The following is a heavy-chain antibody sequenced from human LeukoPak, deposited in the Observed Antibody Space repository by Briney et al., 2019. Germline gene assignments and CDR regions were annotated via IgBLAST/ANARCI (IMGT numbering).Heavy chain of an antibody. V-gene: IGHV3-30*02. J-gene: IGHJ4*02. CDR1: GFTFSSCG. Sequence: GGSLRLSCAASGFTFSSCGFHWVRQAPGKGLEWVAFIRYDGSNKYYADSVKGRFTISRDNSKNTLYLQMNSLRAEDTAVYYCARRGIISGWYWAYYFDYWGQGTLVTVSS. CDR2: IRYDGSNK. D-gene: IGHD6-19*01. CDR3: ARRGIISGWYWAYYFDY.